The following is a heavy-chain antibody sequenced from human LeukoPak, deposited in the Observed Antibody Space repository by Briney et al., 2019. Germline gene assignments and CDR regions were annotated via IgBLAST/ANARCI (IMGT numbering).Heavy chain of an antibody. CDR1: GFTFDDYA. D-gene: IGHD6-13*01. CDR3: AKGTYSSSWYWYYYYGMDV. CDR2: ISWNSGSV. Sequence: PGGSLRLSCAASGFTFDDYAMHWVRQAPGKGLEWVSGISWNSGSVGYADSVKGRFTISRDNAKNSLYLQMNSLRAEDTALYYCAKGTYSSSWYWYYYYGMDVWGQGTTVTVPS. V-gene: IGHV3-9*01. J-gene: IGHJ6*02.